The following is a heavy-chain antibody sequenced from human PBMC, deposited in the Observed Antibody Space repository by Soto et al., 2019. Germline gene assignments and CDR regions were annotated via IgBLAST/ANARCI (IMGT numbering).Heavy chain of an antibody. CDR1: GGSISSGVYY. CDR3: ARDQIAVATYYYYGMDV. Sequence: SETLSLTWTVSGGSISSGVYYWIWIRQHPVKVLEWIGYIYYSGITYYNPSLKSRVTISVDTSKNQFSLKLSSVTAADTAVYYCARDQIAVATYYYYGMDVWGQGTTVTVSS. CDR2: IYYSGIT. J-gene: IGHJ6*02. V-gene: IGHV4-31*02. D-gene: IGHD6-19*01.